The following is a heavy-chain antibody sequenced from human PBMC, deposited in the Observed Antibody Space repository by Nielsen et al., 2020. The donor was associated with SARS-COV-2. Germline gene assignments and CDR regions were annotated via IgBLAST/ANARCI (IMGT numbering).Heavy chain of an antibody. D-gene: IGHD3-22*01. CDR3: ARAFYYDSSGYRPGAFDI. CDR2: ISYDGSNK. V-gene: IGHV3-30*04. Sequence: GGSLTLSCSSSVFTFSIYAMHWFRQAPGKGLEWVAVISYDGSNKYYADSVKGRFTISRDNSKNTLYLQMNSLRAEDTAVYYCARAFYYDSSGYRPGAFDIWGQRTMVTVSS. J-gene: IGHJ3*02. CDR1: VFTFSIYA.